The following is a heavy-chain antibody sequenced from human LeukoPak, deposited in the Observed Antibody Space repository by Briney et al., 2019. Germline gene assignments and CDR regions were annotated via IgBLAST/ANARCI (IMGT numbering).Heavy chain of an antibody. CDR3: ARGAAGKKYYFDY. D-gene: IGHD6-13*01. J-gene: IGHJ4*02. CDR2: IKQDGSEK. CDR1: GFTFSDYY. V-gene: IGHV3-7*01. Sequence: GGSLRLSCAASGFTFSDYYMSWIRQAPGKGLEWVANIKQDGSEKYYVDSVKGRFTISRDNAKNSLYLQMNSLRAEDTAVYYCARGAAGKKYYFDYWGQGTLVTVSS.